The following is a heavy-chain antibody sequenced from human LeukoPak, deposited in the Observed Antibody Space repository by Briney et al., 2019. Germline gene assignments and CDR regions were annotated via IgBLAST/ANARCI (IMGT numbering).Heavy chain of an antibody. J-gene: IGHJ6*03. D-gene: IGHD6-13*01. CDR1: GDSFRNYY. CDR3: ARIRVQQLPPNYYYYYYMDV. CDR2: IYTSGST. V-gene: IGHV4-4*07. Sequence: PSETLSLTCTVSGDSFRNYYWSWIRQPAGKGLEWIGRIYTSGSTNYNPSLKSRVTMSVDTSKNQFSLNLNSVTAADTAVYYCARIRVQQLPPNYYYYYYMDVWGKGTTVTISS.